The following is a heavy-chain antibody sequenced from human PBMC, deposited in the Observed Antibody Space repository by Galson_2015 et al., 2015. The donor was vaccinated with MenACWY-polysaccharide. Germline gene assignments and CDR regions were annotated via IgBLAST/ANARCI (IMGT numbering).Heavy chain of an antibody. CDR1: GFTFSNFW. V-gene: IGHV3-7*01. D-gene: IGHD2-15*01. Sequence: SLRLSCAASGFTFSNFWMSWVRQAPGKELEWVASIKQDGSEKYLVDSVKGRFTISRDNAENSLFLQMNSLRAEDTAVYYCAKTRDCNGAACYSSFDSWGQGTLVTVSS. J-gene: IGHJ4*02. CDR3: AKTRDCNGAACYSSFDS. CDR2: IKQDGSEK.